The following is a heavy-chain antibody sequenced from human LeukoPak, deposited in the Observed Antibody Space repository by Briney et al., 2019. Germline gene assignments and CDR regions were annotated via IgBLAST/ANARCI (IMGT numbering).Heavy chain of an antibody. CDR2: ISYDERDE. CDR1: GFTFSSSG. CDR3: AKDSKGSGTYYDRYFDY. J-gene: IGHJ4*02. D-gene: IGHD3-10*01. V-gene: IGHV3-30*18. Sequence: GRSLRLSCAASGFTFSSSGIPWVRQAPGRVLEWVAVISYDERDEYYADSVKGRFTISRDNSKNTLYMQMNSLRAEDTAVYYCAKDSKGSGTYYDRYFDYWGQGTLVTVSS.